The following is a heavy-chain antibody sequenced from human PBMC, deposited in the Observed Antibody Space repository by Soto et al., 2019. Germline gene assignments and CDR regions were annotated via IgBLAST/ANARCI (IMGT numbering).Heavy chain of an antibody. CDR3: ARGLPKGKLELRRNWFDP. CDR2: IYYSGST. CDR1: GGSISSSSYY. J-gene: IGHJ5*02. Sequence: SETLSLTCTVSGGSISSSSYYWGWIRQPPGKGLEWIGSIYYSGSTYYNPSLKSRVTISVDTSKNQFSLKLSSVTAADTAVYYCARGLPKGKLELRRNWFDPWGQGTLVTVSS. D-gene: IGHD1-7*01. V-gene: IGHV4-39*01.